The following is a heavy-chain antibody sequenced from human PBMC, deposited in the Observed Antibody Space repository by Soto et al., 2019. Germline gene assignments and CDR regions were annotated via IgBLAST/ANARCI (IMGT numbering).Heavy chain of an antibody. D-gene: IGHD2-15*01. J-gene: IGHJ5*02. Sequence: QVQLQESGPGLVKPSQTLSLTCTVSGGSISSGGYYWSWIRQHPGKGLEWIGYIYYSGSTYYNPSLKRRVTISVDTSKNQFSLKLSSVTAADTAVYYCARVVVVAATQPSTVTTTWFDPWGQGTLVTVSS. CDR3: ARVVVVAATQPSTVTTTWFDP. CDR2: IYYSGST. V-gene: IGHV4-31*03. CDR1: GGSISSGGYY.